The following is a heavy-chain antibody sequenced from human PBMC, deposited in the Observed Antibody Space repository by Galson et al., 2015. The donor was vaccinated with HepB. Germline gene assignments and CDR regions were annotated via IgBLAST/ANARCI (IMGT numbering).Heavy chain of an antibody. J-gene: IGHJ3*02. V-gene: IGHV1-3*01. Sequence: SVKVSCKASGYTFTSYAMHWVRQAPGQRLEWMGWINAGNGNTKYSQKFQGRVTITRDTPASTAYMELSSLRSEDTAVYYCARVPQTPYYYDSSGYNDAFDIWGQGTMVTVSS. CDR2: INAGNGNT. CDR1: GYTFTSYA. D-gene: IGHD3-22*01. CDR3: ARVPQTPYYYDSSGYNDAFDI.